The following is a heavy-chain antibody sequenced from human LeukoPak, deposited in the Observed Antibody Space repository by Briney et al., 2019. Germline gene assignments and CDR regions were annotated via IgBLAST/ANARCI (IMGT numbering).Heavy chain of an antibody. J-gene: IGHJ5*02. Sequence: PSETLSLTCTVSGGSISSYYWSWIRQSSGKGLEWIGRIYTSGSTNYNPSLKSRVTISVDTSKNQFSLKLSSVTAADTAVYYCARSSSSGWGFRFDPWGQGTLVTVSS. CDR1: GGSISSYY. CDR2: IYTSGST. CDR3: ARSSSSGWGFRFDP. V-gene: IGHV4-4*07. D-gene: IGHD6-19*01.